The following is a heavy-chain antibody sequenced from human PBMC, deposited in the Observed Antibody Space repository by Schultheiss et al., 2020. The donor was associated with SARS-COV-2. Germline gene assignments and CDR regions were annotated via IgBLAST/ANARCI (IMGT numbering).Heavy chain of an antibody. CDR3: ARSDIVVVVAATGIGSEFDY. D-gene: IGHD2-15*01. V-gene: IGHV3-30*12. CDR2: ISYDGSNK. Sequence: GGSLRLSCAASGFTFSSYGMHWVRQAPGKGLEWVAVISYDGSNKYYADSVKGRFTISRDNAKNSLYLQMNCLRAEDTAVFDCARSDIVVVVAATGIGSEFDYWGQGTLVTVSS. CDR1: GFTFSSYG. J-gene: IGHJ4*02.